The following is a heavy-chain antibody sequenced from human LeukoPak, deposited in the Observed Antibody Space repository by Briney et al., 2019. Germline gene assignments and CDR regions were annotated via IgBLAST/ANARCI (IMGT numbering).Heavy chain of an antibody. V-gene: IGHV3-13*01. J-gene: IGHJ6*03. CDR2: IGTASDT. CDR3: AKGPPRGKYYYMDV. CDR1: GFTFSSFD. D-gene: IGHD1-1*01. Sequence: GGSLRLSCAASGFTFSSFDMHWVRHPTGQGLEWVSTIGTASDTYYPGSVEGRFTLSRDNAKNSLYLQMNSLTAGDTAVYYCAKGPPRGKYYYMDVWGKGTTVTVSS.